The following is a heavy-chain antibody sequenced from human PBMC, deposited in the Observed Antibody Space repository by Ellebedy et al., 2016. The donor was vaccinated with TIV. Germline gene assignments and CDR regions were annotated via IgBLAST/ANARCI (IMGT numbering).Heavy chain of an antibody. D-gene: IGHD2-15*01. CDR3: ARIKLSMDV. J-gene: IGHJ6*02. V-gene: IGHV4-34*01. Sequence: MPSETLSLTCAVYGGSFRGVYWSWIRQTPGKGLEWIGEINHYATTKYNPSLKSRVTMSVDTSKNQFSLNVSSVTAADTGIYYCARIKLSMDVWGQGTTVSVSS. CDR2: INHYATT. CDR1: GGSFRGVY.